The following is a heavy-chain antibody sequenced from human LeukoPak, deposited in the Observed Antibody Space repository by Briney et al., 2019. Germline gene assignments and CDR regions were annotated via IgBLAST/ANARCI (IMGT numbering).Heavy chain of an antibody. J-gene: IGHJ3*02. CDR1: GASIRSYF. CDR3: ARGLVQATDDDFDI. V-gene: IGHV4-59*01. D-gene: IGHD1-26*01. Sequence: SETLSLTCSVSGASIRSYFWSWIRQSPGKGLEWIGYVYDNDISNINSSLESQVTILVDRSKSQFSLKLRSVTAADTAVYYCARGLVQATDDDFDIWGPGTMVTVSS. CDR2: VYDNDIS.